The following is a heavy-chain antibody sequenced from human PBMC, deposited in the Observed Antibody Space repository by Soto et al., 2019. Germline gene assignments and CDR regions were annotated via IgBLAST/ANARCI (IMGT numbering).Heavy chain of an antibody. CDR2: IKWDASEK. Sequence: GGSLRLSCAASGFTFGIYWMSWVRQAPGKGLEWLATIKWDASEKKYVDSVKGRFTMSRDNAKNSLYLQMDSLRAEDTAVYYCARDSVYGSGTSVNHYIDYRGHGTLVTVSS. CDR3: ARDSVYGSGTSVNHYIDY. CDR1: GFTFGIYW. V-gene: IGHV3-7*01. D-gene: IGHD3-10*01. J-gene: IGHJ4*01.